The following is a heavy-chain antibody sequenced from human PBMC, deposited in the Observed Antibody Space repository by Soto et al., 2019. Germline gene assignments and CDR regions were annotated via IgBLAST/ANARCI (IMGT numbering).Heavy chain of an antibody. D-gene: IGHD3-16*01. CDR3: ERPYEYVWGSYPY. V-gene: IGHV3-33*01. J-gene: IGHJ4*02. CDR1: GFTFSSYA. Sequence: QVQLVESGGGVVQPGRSLRLSCAASGFTFSSYAMHWVRQAPGKGLEWVAVIWNDGSNKFYADSVKGRFTISRDNSKNTLYLQMNSLRAEDTAVYYCERPYEYVWGSYPYWGQGTLFTVSS. CDR2: IWNDGSNK.